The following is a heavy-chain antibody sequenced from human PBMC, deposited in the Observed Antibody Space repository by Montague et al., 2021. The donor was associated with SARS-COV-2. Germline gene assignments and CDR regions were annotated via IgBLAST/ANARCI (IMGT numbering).Heavy chain of an antibody. CDR1: GFSFSSYE. V-gene: IGHV3-48*03. D-gene: IGHD2-15*01. CDR3: ARDVDPNSWDGMDV. Sequence: SLRLSCAASGFSFSSYEMNWARQAPGKGLEWISYISSGSGSSIHYADXXRGRFTISRANAKNSLYLQMNGLRAEDTAIYYCARDVDPNSWDGMDVWGQGTTVTVSS. J-gene: IGHJ6*02. CDR2: ISSGSGSSI.